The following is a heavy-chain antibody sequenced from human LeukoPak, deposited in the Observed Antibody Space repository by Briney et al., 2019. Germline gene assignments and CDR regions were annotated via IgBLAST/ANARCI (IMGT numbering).Heavy chain of an antibody. CDR3: AKDRWNIVATIPDY. CDR2: ISGSGGST. CDR1: GFTFSSYA. D-gene: IGHD5-12*01. J-gene: IGHJ4*02. V-gene: IGHV3-23*01. Sequence: GGSLRLSCAASGFTFSSYAMSWVRQAPGKGLEWVSAISGSGGSTYYADSVKGWFTISRDNSKNTLYLQMNSLRAEDTAVYYCAKDRWNIVATIPDYWGQGTLVTVSS.